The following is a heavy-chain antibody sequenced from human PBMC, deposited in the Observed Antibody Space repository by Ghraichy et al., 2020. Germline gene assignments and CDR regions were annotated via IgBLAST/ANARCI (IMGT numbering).Heavy chain of an antibody. V-gene: IGHV3-72*01. CDR2: ARNKANSYTT. D-gene: IGHD2-2*01. CDR1: GFTFSDHY. CDR3: ARESTLGYCSRTSCYDFDY. Sequence: LNISCAASGFTFSDHYMDWVRQAPGKGLEWVGRARNKANSYTTEYAASVKGRFTISRDDSKNSLDLQMNSLKTEDTAVYYCARESTLGYCSRTSCYDFDYWGQGTLVTVSS. J-gene: IGHJ4*02.